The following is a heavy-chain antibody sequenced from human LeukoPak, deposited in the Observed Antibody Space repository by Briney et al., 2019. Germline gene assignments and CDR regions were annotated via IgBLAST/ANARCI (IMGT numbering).Heavy chain of an antibody. CDR3: ARDAGSGYQPYYYYYGMDV. Sequence: GASVKVSCKASGYTFTSYGISWVRQAPGQGLEWMGWISAYNGNTNYAQKLQGRVTMTTDTSTSTAYMELRSLRSDDTAVYYCARDAGSGYQPYYYYYGMDVWGQGTTVTVSS. V-gene: IGHV1-18*01. D-gene: IGHD3-3*01. CDR2: ISAYNGNT. J-gene: IGHJ6*02. CDR1: GYTFTSYG.